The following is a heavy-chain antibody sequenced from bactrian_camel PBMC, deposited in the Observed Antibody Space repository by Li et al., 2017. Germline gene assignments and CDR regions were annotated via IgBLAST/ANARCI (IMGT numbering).Heavy chain of an antibody. Sequence: VQLVESGGGLVQPGRSLRLSCAASGLTFSSSVMYWVRQAPGKGLEWISFINSGGGIEYADSVKGRFTISRDNAKNTVYLQMNSLLTEDTALYHCVMRYGGTWFLYWGQGTQVTVS. CDR1: GLTFSSSV. D-gene: IGHD6*01. CDR3: VMRYGGTWFLY. CDR2: INSGGGI. V-gene: IGHV3S35*01. J-gene: IGHJ4*01.